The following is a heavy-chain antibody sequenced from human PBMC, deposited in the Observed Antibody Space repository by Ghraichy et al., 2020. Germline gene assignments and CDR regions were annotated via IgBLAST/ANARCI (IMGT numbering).Heavy chain of an antibody. D-gene: IGHD5-12*01. CDR1: GGSISSGDYS. J-gene: IGHJ3*01. CDR2: IYHSGTT. Sequence: SETLSLTCAISGGSISSGDYSWSWICQPPGKGLEWIGYIYHSGTTYYNPSLKSRVTISVDTSKNQFSLKVNSVTAADTALYYYARLHRVIVALDFWGQGTLVAVSP. CDR3: ARLHRVIVALDF. V-gene: IGHV4-30-2*01.